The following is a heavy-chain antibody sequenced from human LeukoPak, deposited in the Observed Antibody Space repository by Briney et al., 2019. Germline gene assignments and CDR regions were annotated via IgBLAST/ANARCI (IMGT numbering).Heavy chain of an antibody. J-gene: IGHJ4*02. CDR1: GYTFTGYY. D-gene: IGHD2-2*01. CDR2: INPNSGGI. CDR3: ARVHCSSTSCYLGY. Sequence: GASVKASCKASGYTFTGYYMHWVRQAPGQGLEWMGWINPNSGGINYAQKFQGRVTMTRDTSISTAYMELSRLRSDDTAVYYCARVHCSSTSCYLGYWGQGTLVTVSS. V-gene: IGHV1-2*02.